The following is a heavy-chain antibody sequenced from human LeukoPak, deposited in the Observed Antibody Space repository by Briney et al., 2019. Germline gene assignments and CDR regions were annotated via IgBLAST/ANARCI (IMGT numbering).Heavy chain of an antibody. Sequence: SETLSLTCAVYGESFSGYYWSWVRQPPGKGLEWIGEINHSGTTNYNPSLKSRVTISVDTSKNQFSLKLSSVTAADTAVYYCAREMGGYYSDYYYGMDVWGQGTTVTVSS. J-gene: IGHJ6*02. CDR1: GESFSGYY. V-gene: IGHV4-34*01. CDR3: AREMGGYYSDYYYGMDV. D-gene: IGHD3-3*01. CDR2: INHSGTT.